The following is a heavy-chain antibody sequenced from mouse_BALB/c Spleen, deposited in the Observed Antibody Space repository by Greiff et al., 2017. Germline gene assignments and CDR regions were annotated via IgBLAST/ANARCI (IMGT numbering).Heavy chain of an antibody. V-gene: IGHV1-4*01. CDR3: ARNYGSSYGYFDV. J-gene: IGHJ1*01. CDR2: INPSSGYT. D-gene: IGHD1-1*01. CDR1: GYTFTSYT. Sequence: VQLQQSGAELARPGASVKMSCKASGYTFTSYTMHWVKQRPGPGLEWIGYINPSSGYTNYNQKFKDKATLTADKSSSTAYMQLSSLTSEDSAVYYCARNYGSSYGYFDVWGAGTTVTVSA.